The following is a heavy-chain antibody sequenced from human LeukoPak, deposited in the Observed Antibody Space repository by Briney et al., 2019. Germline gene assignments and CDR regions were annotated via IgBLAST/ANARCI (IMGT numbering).Heavy chain of an antibody. Sequence: SQTLSLTCAISGHSVSNNRATWSWIRQSPSRGLEWLGRAYYRSKWYNDYAVSVKSRITINPDTSRNQFSLQLNSVTPEDTAVYYCSRGRGDIDFDYWGQGTLVIVSS. J-gene: IGHJ4*02. V-gene: IGHV6-1*01. CDR2: AYYRSKWYN. CDR3: SRGRGDIDFDY. CDR1: GHSVSNNRAT.